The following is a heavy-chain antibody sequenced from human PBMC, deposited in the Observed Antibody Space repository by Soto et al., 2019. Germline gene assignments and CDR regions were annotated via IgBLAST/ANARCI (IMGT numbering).Heavy chain of an antibody. D-gene: IGHD2-15*01. J-gene: IGHJ6*02. Sequence: SETLTLTCAVSGGSISSSNWWSWVRQPPGKELEWIGEIYHSGSTNYNPSLKSRVTISVDKSKNQFSLKLSSVTAADTAVYYCARAAWASGDSGYYYYGMDVWGPGTTGTVSS. CDR3: ARAAWASGDSGYYYYGMDV. CDR1: GGSISSSNW. CDR2: IYHSGST. V-gene: IGHV4-4*02.